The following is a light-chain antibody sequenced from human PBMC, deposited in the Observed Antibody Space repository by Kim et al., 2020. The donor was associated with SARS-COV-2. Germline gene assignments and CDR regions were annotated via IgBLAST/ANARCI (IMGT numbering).Light chain of an antibody. Sequence: SPGERSALSCRASQSVSSRYVAWYQLKPGQAPRLLIYGTSRRAAGSPDRISGSGSGTDFTLTISRLEPEDFAVYYCQQHGISPWAFGQGTKVDIK. J-gene: IGKJ1*01. V-gene: IGKV3-20*01. CDR3: QQHGISPWA. CDR1: QSVSSRY. CDR2: GTS.